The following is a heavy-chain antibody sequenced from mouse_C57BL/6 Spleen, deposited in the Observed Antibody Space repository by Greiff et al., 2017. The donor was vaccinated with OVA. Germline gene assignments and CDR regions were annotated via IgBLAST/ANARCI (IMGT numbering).Heavy chain of an antibody. J-gene: IGHJ4*01. CDR3: ARRYYGSSPYAMDY. Sequence: EVQLKQSGPELVKPGASVKIPCKASGYTFTDYNMDWVKQSHGKSLEWIGDINPNNGGTIYNQKFKGKATLTVDKSSSTAYMELRSLTSEDTAVYYCARRYYGSSPYAMDYWGQGTSVTVSS. V-gene: IGHV1-18*01. D-gene: IGHD1-1*01. CDR2: INPNNGGT. CDR1: GYTFTDYN.